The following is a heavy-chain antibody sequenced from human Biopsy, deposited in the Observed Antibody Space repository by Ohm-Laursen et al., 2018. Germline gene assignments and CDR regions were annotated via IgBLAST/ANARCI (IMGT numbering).Heavy chain of an antibody. D-gene: IGHD3-16*02. CDR1: GGSFTGHY. J-gene: IGHJ4*02. V-gene: IGHV4-59*11. CDR2: ISCAGYT. CDR3: ARGEVTFGELIVSLDS. Sequence: GTLSLTCTVSGGSFTGHYWSWIRQPPGKGLEWIGHISCAGYTSYNASLKSRVTISVDTSRNHFSLRLSSLTAADTAVYYCARGEVTFGELIVSLDSWGQGTLVTVSS.